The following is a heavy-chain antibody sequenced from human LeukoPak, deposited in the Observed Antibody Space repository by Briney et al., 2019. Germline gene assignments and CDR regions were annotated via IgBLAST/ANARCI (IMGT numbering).Heavy chain of an antibody. Sequence: EASVKVSCKASGGTFSSYAISWVRQAPGQGLEWMGGIIPIFGTANYAQKFQGRVTITTDESTSTAYMELSSLRSEDTAVYYCARDLRLAKRWLRHQGYYYYYMDVWGKGTTVTVSS. J-gene: IGHJ6*03. CDR3: ARDLRLAKRWLRHQGYYYYYMDV. D-gene: IGHD5-24*01. CDR2: IIPIFGTA. V-gene: IGHV1-69*05. CDR1: GGTFSSYA.